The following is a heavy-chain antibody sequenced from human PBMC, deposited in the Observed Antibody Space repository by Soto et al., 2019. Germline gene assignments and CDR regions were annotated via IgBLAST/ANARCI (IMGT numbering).Heavy chain of an antibody. CDR1: GYTFTSYY. J-gene: IGHJ6*02. CDR3: ARDPTTTDGMDV. D-gene: IGHD1-1*01. Sequence: GASVKVSCKASGYTFTSYYMHWVRQAPGQGLEWMGIINPSGDSTNYAQKFQGRVTMTRDTSTSAVYMELSSLRSEDTAVYYCARDPTTTDGMDVWGQGTTVTVSS. CDR2: INPSGDST. V-gene: IGHV1-46*01.